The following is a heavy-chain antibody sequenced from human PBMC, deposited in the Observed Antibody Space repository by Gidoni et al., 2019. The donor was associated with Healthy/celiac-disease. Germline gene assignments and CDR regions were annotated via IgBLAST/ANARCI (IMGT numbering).Heavy chain of an antibody. D-gene: IGHD2-21*02. Sequence: EVQLVESGGGLVQPGGSLRLSCAASGFTFSSYWMSWVRQAPGKGLEWVSNIKQDGSEKYYVDSVKGRFTISRDNAKNSLYLQMNSLRAEDTAVYYCARTATPEYYYYGMDVWGQGTTVTVSS. CDR1: GFTFSSYW. J-gene: IGHJ6*02. V-gene: IGHV3-7*03. CDR2: IKQDGSEK. CDR3: ARTATPEYYYYGMDV.